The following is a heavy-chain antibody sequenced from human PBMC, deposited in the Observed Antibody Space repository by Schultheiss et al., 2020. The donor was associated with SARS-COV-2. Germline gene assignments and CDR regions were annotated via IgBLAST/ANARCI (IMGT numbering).Heavy chain of an antibody. D-gene: IGHD6-13*01. J-gene: IGHJ4*02. CDR3: AKGGLGSSWLLFDC. Sequence: GGSLRLSCAASGFTFSSYAMSWVRQAPGKGLEWVSAISGSGASTYYADSVKGRFTISRDNSKNTLYLQMNSPRAEDTATYYCAKGGLGSSWLLFDCWGQGTLVTVSS. CDR2: ISGSGAST. V-gene: IGHV3-23*01. CDR1: GFTFSSYA.